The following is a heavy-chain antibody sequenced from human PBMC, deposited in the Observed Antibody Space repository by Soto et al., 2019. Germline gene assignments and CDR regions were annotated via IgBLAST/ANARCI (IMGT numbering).Heavy chain of an antibody. J-gene: IGHJ6*02. Sequence: GGSLRLSCAASGFTFSSYGMHWVRQAPGKGLEWVAVISYDGSNKYYADSVKGRFTISRDNSKNTLYLQMNSLRAEDTAVYYCAKNLYYDFWSGWTDYYYYYGMDVWGQGTTVTVSS. V-gene: IGHV3-30*18. CDR3: AKNLYYDFWSGWTDYYYYYGMDV. D-gene: IGHD3-3*01. CDR2: ISYDGSNK. CDR1: GFTFSSYG.